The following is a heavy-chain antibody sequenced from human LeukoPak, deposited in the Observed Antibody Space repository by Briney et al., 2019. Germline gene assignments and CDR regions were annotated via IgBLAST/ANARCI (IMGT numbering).Heavy chain of an antibody. CDR3: ARGSGTYYVYNWFHP. Sequence: SETLSLTCAVYGGSFSGYYWSWIRQPPGKGLEWIGEINHSGSTNYNPSLKSRVTISVDTSKNQVSLRLSSVTAADTAMYYCARGSGTYYVYNWFHPWGQGTLVTVSS. CDR1: GGSFSGYY. V-gene: IGHV4-34*01. CDR2: INHSGST. J-gene: IGHJ5*02. D-gene: IGHD3-10*01.